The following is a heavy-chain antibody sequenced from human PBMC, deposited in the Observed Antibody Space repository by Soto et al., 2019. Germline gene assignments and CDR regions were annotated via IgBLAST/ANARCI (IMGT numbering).Heavy chain of an antibody. CDR2: IYSGGST. J-gene: IGHJ6*02. CDR3: ARGNSSGYYPHYHFYALDV. D-gene: IGHD3-22*01. CDR1: GFTVSNNY. V-gene: IGHV3-53*01. Sequence: GGSLRLSCAASGFTVSNNYMSWVRQAPGKGLEWVSVIYSGGSTYHADSVKGRFTTSRDNSKNTVYLQMNNLRVEDTAVYYCARGNSSGYYPHYHFYALDVWGQGTTVNVSS.